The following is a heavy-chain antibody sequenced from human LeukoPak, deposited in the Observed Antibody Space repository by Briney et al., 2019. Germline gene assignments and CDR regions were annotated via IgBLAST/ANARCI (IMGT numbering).Heavy chain of an antibody. J-gene: IGHJ4*02. CDR2: IGTAGDT. Sequence: PGGSLRLSCAASGFTFSSYDMHWVRQATGKGLEWVSAIGTAGDTYYPGSVKGRFTISRENAKNSLYLQMNSLRVEDTAVYYCAREVAVGPFDYWGQGTLVTVSS. V-gene: IGHV3-13*01. D-gene: IGHD6-19*01. CDR1: GFTFSSYD. CDR3: AREVAVGPFDY.